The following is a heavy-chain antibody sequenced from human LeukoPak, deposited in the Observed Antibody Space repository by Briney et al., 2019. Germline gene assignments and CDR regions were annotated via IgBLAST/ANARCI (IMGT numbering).Heavy chain of an antibody. CDR3: VRGRYSSGWFKDKNWFDP. CDR1: GVAISRGGYA. V-gene: IGHV4-30-4*07. J-gene: IGHJ5*02. CDR2: IYHSGTT. D-gene: IGHD6-19*01. Sequence: SETLSLTCAVSGVAISRGGYAWNWIRQPPGKGLEWIAYIYHSGTTYYNPSLKSRATISVDASKNQFSLKLSSVTAADTAVYYCVRGRYSSGWFKDKNWFDPWGQGIPVTVSS.